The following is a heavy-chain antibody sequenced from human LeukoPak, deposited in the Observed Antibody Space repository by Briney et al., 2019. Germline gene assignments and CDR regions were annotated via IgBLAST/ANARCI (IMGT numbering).Heavy chain of an antibody. V-gene: IGHV3-7*01. CDR2: IKQEGSET. J-gene: IGHJ4*02. CDR1: GFTFSDYW. D-gene: IGHD1-26*01. CDR3: TQIEWERWRG. Sequence: GGSLRLSCAASGFTFSDYWMNWVRQAPGKGLEWVANIKQEGSETHYVDSVKGRFTISRDNTKESLYLQMNSLRAEDTAVYYCTQIEWERWRGWGQGTLVTVSS.